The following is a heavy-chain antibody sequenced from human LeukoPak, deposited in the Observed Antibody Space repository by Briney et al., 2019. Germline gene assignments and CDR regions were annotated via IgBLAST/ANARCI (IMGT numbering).Heavy chain of an antibody. CDR1: GGSISSSGYY. CDR2: IYYSGST. Sequence: PSETLSLTCTVSGGSISSSGYYWGWIRQPPGKGLEWIGNIYYSGSTYYNPSLKSRVTISLDTSKNQFSLKLSSVTAADTAVYYCARDRGIGLFIGFQHWGQGTLVTVSS. D-gene: IGHD6-13*01. J-gene: IGHJ1*01. CDR3: ARDRGIGLFIGFQH. V-gene: IGHV4-39*07.